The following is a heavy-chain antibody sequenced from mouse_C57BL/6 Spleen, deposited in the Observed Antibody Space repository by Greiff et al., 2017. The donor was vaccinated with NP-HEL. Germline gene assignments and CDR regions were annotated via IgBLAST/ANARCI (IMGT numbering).Heavy chain of an antibody. CDR1: GYTFTSYW. D-gene: IGHD2-2*01. V-gene: IGHV1-74*01. J-gene: IGHJ2*01. CDR2: IHPSDSDT. Sequence: QVKLQQPGAELVKPGASVKVSCKASGYTFTSYWMHWVKQRPGQGLEWIGRIHPSDSDTNYKQKFKGKTRLTVDKSSSTAYMQLSSLTSEDSAVYYCAIEVVYYGYDDYFDSGGQGTTLTVSS. CDR3: AIEVVYYGYDDYFDS.